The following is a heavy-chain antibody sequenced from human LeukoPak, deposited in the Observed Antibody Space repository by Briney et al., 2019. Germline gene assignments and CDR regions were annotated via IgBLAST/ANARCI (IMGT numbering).Heavy chain of an antibody. D-gene: IGHD2-2*01. CDR1: GYTFTSYD. CDR2: MNPNRGNT. Sequence: ASVKVSCKASGYTFTSYDINWVRQATGQGLEWMGWMNPNRGNTGYAQKFQGRVTMTRNTSISTAYMELSSLRSEDTAVYYCARVRRGYCSSTSCSSYNCFDPWGQGTLVTVSS. J-gene: IGHJ5*02. V-gene: IGHV1-8*01. CDR3: ARVRRGYCSSTSCSSYNCFDP.